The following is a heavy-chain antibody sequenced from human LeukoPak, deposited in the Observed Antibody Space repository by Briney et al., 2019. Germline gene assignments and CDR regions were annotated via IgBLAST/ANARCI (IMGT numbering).Heavy chain of an antibody. D-gene: IGHD4-23*01. V-gene: IGHV3-7*01. CDR1: AFTFSNYW. J-gene: IGHJ4*02. Sequence: GGSLRLFCAASAFTFSNYWMSWVRQAPGKWLEWVANIKEDGSEINYVDSVKGRFTISRDNAKNSLYLQMNSLRVDDTAVYYCARDRGYSTFDYWGQGTLVTVSS. CDR2: IKEDGSEI. CDR3: ARDRGYSTFDY.